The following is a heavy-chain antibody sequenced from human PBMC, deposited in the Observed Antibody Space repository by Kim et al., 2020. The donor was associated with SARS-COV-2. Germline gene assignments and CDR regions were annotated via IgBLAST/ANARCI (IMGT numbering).Heavy chain of an antibody. CDR3: AKDPLILWFGELLRYWFDP. V-gene: IGHV3-23*01. CDR1: GFTFSSYA. J-gene: IGHJ5*02. CDR2: ISGSGGST. D-gene: IGHD3-10*01. Sequence: GGSLRLSCAASGFTFSSYAMSWVRQAPGKGLEWVSAISGSGGSTYYADSVKGRFTISRDNSKNTLYLQMNSLRAEETAVYYCAKDPLILWFGELLRYWFDPWGQGTLVTVSS.